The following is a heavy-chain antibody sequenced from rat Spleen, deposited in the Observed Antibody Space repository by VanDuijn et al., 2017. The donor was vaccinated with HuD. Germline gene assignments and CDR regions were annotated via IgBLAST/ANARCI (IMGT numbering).Heavy chain of an antibody. D-gene: IGHD1-2*01. Sequence: QVQLQQSGAELAKPGSSVKISCKASGYTFTSYDISWIKQTTGQGLEYIGYINTGSGGTYYNEKFKGKATLTVDKSSSTAFMQLSSLTPEDTAVYYCARGGTITIAADWFAYWGQGTLVTVSS. V-gene: IGHV1-57*01. CDR1: GYTFTSYD. J-gene: IGHJ3*01. CDR3: ARGGTITIAADWFAY. CDR2: INTGSGGT.